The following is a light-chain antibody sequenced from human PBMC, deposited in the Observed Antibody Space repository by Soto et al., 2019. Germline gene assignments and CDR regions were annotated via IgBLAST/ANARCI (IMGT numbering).Light chain of an antibody. CDR3: QSYASSNHVV. CDR2: EDN. CDR1: SDSIASYY. Sequence: NFMLTQPPSVSASPGKTVTLSCTRSSDSIASYYVQWYQQRPGSSPTTVIYEDNQRPSGVPDRFSGSIDSSSNSASLTISGLKAEDGADYYCQSYASSNHVVFGGGTKLTVL. J-gene: IGLJ2*01. V-gene: IGLV6-57*01.